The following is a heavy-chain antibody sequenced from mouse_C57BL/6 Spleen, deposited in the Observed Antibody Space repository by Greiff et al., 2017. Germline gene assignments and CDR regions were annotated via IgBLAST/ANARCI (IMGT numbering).Heavy chain of an antibody. V-gene: IGHV5-9*01. CDR2: ISGGGGNT. D-gene: IGHD2-5*01. CDR1: GFTFSSYT. CDR3: AREVYSNGAMDY. J-gene: IGHJ4*01. Sequence: EVQGVESGGGLVKPGGSLKLSCAASGFTFSSYTMSWVRQTPEKRLEWVATISGGGGNTYYPDSVKGRFTISRDNAKNTLYLQMSSLRSEDTALYYCAREVYSNGAMDYWGQGTSVTVAS.